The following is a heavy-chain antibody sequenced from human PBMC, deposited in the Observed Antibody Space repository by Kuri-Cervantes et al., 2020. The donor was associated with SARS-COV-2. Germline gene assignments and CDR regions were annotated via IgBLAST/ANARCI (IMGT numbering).Heavy chain of an antibody. J-gene: IGHJ2*01. D-gene: IGHD1-26*01. CDR1: GGSISSHY. V-gene: IGHV4-59*11. CDR2: IYYSGST. CDR3: ARRWWELPGAYWYFDL. Sequence: SETLSLTCTVSGGSISSHYWSWIRQPPGKGLEWIGYIYYSGSTNYNPSLKSRVTISVDTSKNQFSLKLSSVTAADTAVYYCARRWWELPGAYWYFDLWGRGTLVTVSS.